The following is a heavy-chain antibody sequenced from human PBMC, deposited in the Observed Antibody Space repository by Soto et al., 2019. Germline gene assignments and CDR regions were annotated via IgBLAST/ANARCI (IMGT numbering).Heavy chain of an antibody. D-gene: IGHD2-21*01. Sequence: GASVKVSSKASGYTFTGYYMHWVRQAPGQGLEWMGWINPNSGGTNYAQKFQGRVTITGDESTSTAYMELSSLRSEDTAVYYCARLYSPQTHQTDYWGQGTLVTVSS. CDR2: INPNSGGT. CDR1: GYTFTGYY. CDR3: ARLYSPQTHQTDY. J-gene: IGHJ4*02. V-gene: IGHV1-2*02.